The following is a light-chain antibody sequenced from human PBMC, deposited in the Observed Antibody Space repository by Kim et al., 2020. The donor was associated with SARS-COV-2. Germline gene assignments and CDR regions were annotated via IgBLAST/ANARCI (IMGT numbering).Light chain of an antibody. J-gene: IGLJ3*02. CDR3: GTWDSSLRGV. CDR1: SSNIGSKY. Sequence: QSVLTQPPSVSAAPGQKVTISCSGSSSNIGSKYVSWYQQFPGTAPKLLIYDNDKRPSGIPDRFSGSKSGTSATLGITGLQTGDEADYYCGTWDSSLRGVFGGGTKLTVL. V-gene: IGLV1-51*01. CDR2: DND.